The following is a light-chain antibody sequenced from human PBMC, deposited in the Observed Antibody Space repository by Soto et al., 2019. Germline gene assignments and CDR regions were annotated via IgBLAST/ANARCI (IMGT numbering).Light chain of an antibody. CDR3: QQYDNLPIT. CDR1: QAVSGSH. Sequence: EIVLTQSPGTLSLSPGDRATLSCRASQAVSGSHIAWYQQKPGQAPRLLIYGPSSRATGIPERFSGSGSGTDFTLTISSLQPEDVATYYCQQYDNLPITFAQGTRLEIK. CDR2: GPS. V-gene: IGKV3-20*01. J-gene: IGKJ5*01.